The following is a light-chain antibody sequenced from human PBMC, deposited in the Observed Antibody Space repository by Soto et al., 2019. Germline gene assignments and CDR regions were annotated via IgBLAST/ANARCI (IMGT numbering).Light chain of an antibody. CDR1: QSVSSN. CDR2: GAS. CDR3: QKYDSARWT. Sequence: IEMTQSPATLSVSPGERATLSCRASQSVSSNLVWYQQKPGQAPRLLIYGASTRVTGIPARFSGSGSGTDFTLTISSLQPEDVATYYCQKYDSARWTVGQGTKVDIK. V-gene: IGKV3-15*01. J-gene: IGKJ1*01.